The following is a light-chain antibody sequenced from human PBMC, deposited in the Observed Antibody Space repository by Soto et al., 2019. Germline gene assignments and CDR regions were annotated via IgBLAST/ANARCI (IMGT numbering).Light chain of an antibody. CDR3: QQYNSYSPWT. CDR2: KAS. Sequence: DIQMTQSPSPLSASVGDRVTITCRASQSISSWLAWYRQKPGKAPKLLIYKASSLESGVPSRFSGSGSGTEFTLTISSLQPDDFATYYCQQYNSYSPWTFGQGTKVEIK. V-gene: IGKV1-5*03. J-gene: IGKJ1*01. CDR1: QSISSW.